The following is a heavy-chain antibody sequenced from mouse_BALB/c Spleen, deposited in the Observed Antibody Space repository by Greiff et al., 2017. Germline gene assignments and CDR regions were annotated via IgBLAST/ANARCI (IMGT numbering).Heavy chain of an antibody. CDR3: ARMGVYYGNPFDY. J-gene: IGHJ2*01. V-gene: IGHV2-9*02. CDR1: GFSLTSYG. Sequence: VKLQESGPGLVAPSQSLSITCTVSGFSLTSYGVHWVRQPPGKGLEWLGVIWAGGSTNYNSALMSRLSISKDNSKSQVFLKMNSLQTDDTAMYYCARMGVYYGNPFDYWGQGTTLTVSS. D-gene: IGHD2-1*01. CDR2: IWAGGST.